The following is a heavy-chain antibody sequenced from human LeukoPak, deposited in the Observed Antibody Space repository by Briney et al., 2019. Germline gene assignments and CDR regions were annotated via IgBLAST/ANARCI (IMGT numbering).Heavy chain of an antibody. Sequence: ASVKVSCKASGYTFTGYYMHWVRQAPGQGLEWMGWINPNSGGTNYAQKFQGRVTMTRDTSISTAYMELSRLRSDDTAVYYCARWRYSYDYTHIDYWGQGTLVTVSS. CDR3: ARWRYSYDYTHIDY. CDR2: INPNSGGT. D-gene: IGHD5-18*01. V-gene: IGHV1-2*02. J-gene: IGHJ4*02. CDR1: GYTFTGYY.